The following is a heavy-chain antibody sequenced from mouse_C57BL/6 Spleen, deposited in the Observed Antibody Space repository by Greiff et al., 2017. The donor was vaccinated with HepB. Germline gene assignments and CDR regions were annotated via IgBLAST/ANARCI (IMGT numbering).Heavy chain of an antibody. J-gene: IGHJ4*01. Sequence: QVQLKQPGAELVMPGASVKLSCKASGYTFTSYWMHWVKQRPGQGLEWIGEIDPSDSYTNYNQKFKGKSTLTVDNSSSTAYMQLSSLTSEDSAVYYCARAGYDGAMDYWGQGTSVTVSS. CDR3: ARAGYDGAMDY. CDR2: IDPSDSYT. V-gene: IGHV1-69*01. D-gene: IGHD2-2*01. CDR1: GYTFTSYW.